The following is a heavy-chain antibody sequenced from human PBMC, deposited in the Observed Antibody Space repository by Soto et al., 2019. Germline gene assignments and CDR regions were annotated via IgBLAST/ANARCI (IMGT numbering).Heavy chain of an antibody. CDR1: GFTFSSYA. J-gene: IGHJ6*02. CDR2: ISYDGSNK. Sequence: GGSLRLSCAASGFTFSSYAMHWVRQAPGKGLEWVAVISYDGSNKYYADSVKGRFTISRDNSKNTLYLQMNSLRAEDTAVYYCARSTTTAPTYGMDVWGQGTTVTVSS. CDR3: ARSTTTAPTYGMDV. V-gene: IGHV3-30-3*01. D-gene: IGHD4-17*01.